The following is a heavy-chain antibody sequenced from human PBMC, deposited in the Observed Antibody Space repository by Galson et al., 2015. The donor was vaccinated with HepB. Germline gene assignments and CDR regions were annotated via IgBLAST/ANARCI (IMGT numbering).Heavy chain of an antibody. CDR2: ISAYNGNT. D-gene: IGHD1-26*01. Sequence: SVKVSCKASGYTFTSYGISWVRQAPGQGLEWMGWISAYNGNTNYAQKLQGRVTMTTDTSTSTAYMELRSLRSDDTAVYYCARDRRYGVGARNRADYGVENYWGQGTLVTVSS. CDR1: GYTFTSYG. V-gene: IGHV1-18*04. CDR3: ARDRRYGVGARNRADYGVENY. J-gene: IGHJ4*02.